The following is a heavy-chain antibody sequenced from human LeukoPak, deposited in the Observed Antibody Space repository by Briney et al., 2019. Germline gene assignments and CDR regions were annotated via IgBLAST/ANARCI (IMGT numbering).Heavy chain of an antibody. CDR1: GYTLTELS. J-gene: IGHJ4*02. CDR2: FDPEDGET. V-gene: IGHV1-24*01. Sequence: GASVKVSCKVSGYTLTELSMHWVRQAPGKGLEWMGGFDPEDGETIYAQKFQGRVTMTEDTSTDTAYMELSSLRSEDTAVYYCATDQGVAAKVRHFDYWGQGTLVTVSS. D-gene: IGHD2-15*01. CDR3: ATDQGVAAKVRHFDY.